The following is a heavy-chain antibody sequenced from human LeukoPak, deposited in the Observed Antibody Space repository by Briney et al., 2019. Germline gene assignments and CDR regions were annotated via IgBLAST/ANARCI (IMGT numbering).Heavy chain of an antibody. CDR2: ISGSGDRT. V-gene: IGHV3-21*01. CDR1: GFTFSSYS. D-gene: IGHD2-21*01. J-gene: IGHJ6*03. Sequence: GGSLRLSCAASGFTFSSYSMNWVRQTPGKGLEWVAVISGSGDRTYYADSVKGRFTISRDNAKNSLYLQMNSLRAEDTAVYYCARDHSYCGGDCYSYYYYMDVWGKGTTVTVSS. CDR3: ARDHSYCGGDCYSYYYYMDV.